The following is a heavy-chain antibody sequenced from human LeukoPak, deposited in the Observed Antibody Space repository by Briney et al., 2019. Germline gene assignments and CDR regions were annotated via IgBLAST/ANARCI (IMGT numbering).Heavy chain of an antibody. J-gene: IGHJ5*02. CDR2: IYYSGST. CDR1: GGSISSSSYY. Sequence: SETLSLTCTVSGGSISSSSYYWGWIRQPPGTGLEWIGSIYYSGSTYYNPSLKSRVTISVDTSKNQFSLRLSSVSAADTAVYYCARHFIWFGELVRWFDPWGQGTLVTVSS. D-gene: IGHD3-10*01. V-gene: IGHV4-39*01. CDR3: ARHFIWFGELVRWFDP.